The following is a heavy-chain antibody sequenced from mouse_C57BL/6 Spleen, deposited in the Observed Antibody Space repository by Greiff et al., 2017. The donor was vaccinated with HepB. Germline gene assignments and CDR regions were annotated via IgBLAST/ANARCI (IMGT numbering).Heavy chain of an antibody. Sequence: VQLQQSGAELVRPGTSVKLSCKASGYTFTSYWMHWVKQRPGQGLEWIGVIDPSDSYTNYNQKLKGKATLTVDTSSSTAYMQLSSLTSEDSAVYYCARFDYEVYAMDYWGQGTSVTVSS. D-gene: IGHD2-4*01. CDR2: IDPSDSYT. CDR3: ARFDYEVYAMDY. CDR1: GYTFTSYW. J-gene: IGHJ4*01. V-gene: IGHV1-59*01.